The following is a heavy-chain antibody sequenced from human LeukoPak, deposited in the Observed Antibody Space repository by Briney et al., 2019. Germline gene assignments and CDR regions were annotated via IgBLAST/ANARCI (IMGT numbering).Heavy chain of an antibody. D-gene: IGHD2-8*01. J-gene: IGHJ4*02. CDR3: ARDWVQYDLPRYSDC. CDR1: GFTVSSNY. CDR2: LYSGGGT. Sequence: GGSLRLSCAAYGFTVSSNYMSWVRQAPGKGLEWVSGLYSGGGTYCADSVKGRFDISRDNSKNTLYLQMNSLRPEDTAVYYCARDWVQYDLPRYSDCWGQGALVTVSS. V-gene: IGHV3-66*01.